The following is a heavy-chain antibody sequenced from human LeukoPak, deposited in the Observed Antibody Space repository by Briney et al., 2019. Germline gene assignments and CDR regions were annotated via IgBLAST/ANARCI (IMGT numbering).Heavy chain of an antibody. V-gene: IGHV4-4*02. CDR2: ISLSGLT. CDR3: TRENGAFSPFGF. CDR1: GGSITTTNF. J-gene: IGHJ4*02. D-gene: IGHD2-8*01. Sequence: SETLSLTCGVPGGSITTTNFWSWVRQAPGQGLEWIGEISLSGLTNYNSSLSSRVTISLDRAKNHLSLNLRSVTAADTAIYYCTRENGAFSPFGFWGQGTVVTVPS.